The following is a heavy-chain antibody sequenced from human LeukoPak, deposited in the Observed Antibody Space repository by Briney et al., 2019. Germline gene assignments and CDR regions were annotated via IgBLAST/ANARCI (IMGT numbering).Heavy chain of an antibody. V-gene: IGHV3-43*02. CDR2: ISADGDST. Sequence: GGSLRLSCAAAGFSFDDYAMYWARHAPGKGLQWVSVISADGDSTYYADSVTGRFTISRDNSKNSLYLQMNSLRSEDTAFYYCAKDQAPYYYATTGYPDYWGQGTLVTVSS. D-gene: IGHD3-22*01. CDR3: AKDQAPYYYATTGYPDY. CDR1: GFSFDDYA. J-gene: IGHJ4*02.